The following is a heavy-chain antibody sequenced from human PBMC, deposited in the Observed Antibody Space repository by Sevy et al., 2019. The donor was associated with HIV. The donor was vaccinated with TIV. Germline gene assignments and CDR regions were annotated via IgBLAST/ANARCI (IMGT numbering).Heavy chain of an antibody. D-gene: IGHD5-12*01. J-gene: IGHJ6*02. CDR2: IKQDGSEK. Sequence: GGSLRLSGAALGFTFNSYWMSGVRQAPGKGLEWVANIKQDGSEKYYVDSVKGRLAKASNNSQNSLILQMNTLSPENTAVYYCESGGSPYDNYYYYYGIDVWGQGTTVTVSS. CDR1: GFTFNSYW. V-gene: IGHV3-7*01. CDR3: ESGGSPYDNYYYYYGIDV.